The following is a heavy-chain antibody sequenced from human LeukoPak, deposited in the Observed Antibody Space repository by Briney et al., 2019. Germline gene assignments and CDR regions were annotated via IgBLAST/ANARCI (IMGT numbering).Heavy chain of an antibody. CDR3: ARDRGHVEGVLRLGELSLYRKFDY. Sequence: ASVKVSCKASGYTFTTYGISWVRQAREQGLEWMGWISGYNGNTNYEQKFQGRVTMTTDTSTSTAYMELRTLRSDDTAVYYCARDRGHVEGVLRLGELSLYRKFDYWGQGTLVTVSS. CDR2: ISGYNGNT. D-gene: IGHD3-16*02. V-gene: IGHV1-18*01. J-gene: IGHJ4*02. CDR1: GYTFTTYG.